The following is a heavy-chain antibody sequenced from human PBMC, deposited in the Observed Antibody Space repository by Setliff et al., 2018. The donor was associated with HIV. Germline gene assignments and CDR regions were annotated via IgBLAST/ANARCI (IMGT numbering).Heavy chain of an antibody. D-gene: IGHD4-4*01. CDR2: IIPVFDTT. J-gene: IGHJ4*02. V-gene: IGHV1-69*13. CDR3: ARAGTLTMSNYFDY. CDR1: GGTFSSYA. Sequence: ASVKVSCKASGGTFSSYAISWVRQAPGQGLEWVGGIIPVFDTTIYAQKFQGRVTITADESTSTSHMEINSLRSGDTAVYYCARAGTLTMSNYFDYWGRGTLVTVSS.